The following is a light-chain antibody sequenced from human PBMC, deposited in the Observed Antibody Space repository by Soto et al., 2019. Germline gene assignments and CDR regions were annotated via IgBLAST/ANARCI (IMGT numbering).Light chain of an antibody. J-gene: IGKJ1*01. CDR1: QSISSW. CDR3: LQHNTYPWT. CDR2: DAS. Sequence: DIQVTQYPSTLSASVGDRVTITCRASQSISSWLAWYQQKPGKAPKLLIYDASSLESGVPSRFSGSGSGTEFTLTISSLQPEDFATYYCLQHNTYPWTFGQGTKVDIK. V-gene: IGKV1-5*01.